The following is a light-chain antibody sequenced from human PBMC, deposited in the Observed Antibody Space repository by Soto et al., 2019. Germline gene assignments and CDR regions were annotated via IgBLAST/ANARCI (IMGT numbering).Light chain of an antibody. V-gene: IGKV1-5*01. CDR2: DAS. CDR3: QRYNAFSQT. J-gene: IGKJ1*01. Sequence: DIQMTQSPSTLSASVGDRVTITCRASQSISDWLAWYQQKPGKAPKVLIYDASSLQGGVPSRFSGSGSGTEFTHTTGSLQPDDVATYYCQRYNAFSQTFGQGTKVEI. CDR1: QSISDW.